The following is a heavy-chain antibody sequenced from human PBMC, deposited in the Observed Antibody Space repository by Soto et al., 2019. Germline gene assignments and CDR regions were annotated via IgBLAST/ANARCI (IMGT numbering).Heavy chain of an antibody. J-gene: IGHJ6*02. CDR3: ARERAKWKDYYYYGMDV. Sequence: QVQLQESGPGLVKPSQTLSLTCTVSGGSISSGDDFWTWIRQPPGKGLEWIGYIYYSGSTYYNPSLKSRLTMSVDTSKNQSSLKLSSVTAADTAVYYCARERAKWKDYYYYGMDVWGQGTTVTVSS. CDR2: IYYSGST. V-gene: IGHV4-30-4*01. D-gene: IGHD1-20*01. CDR1: GGSISSGDDF.